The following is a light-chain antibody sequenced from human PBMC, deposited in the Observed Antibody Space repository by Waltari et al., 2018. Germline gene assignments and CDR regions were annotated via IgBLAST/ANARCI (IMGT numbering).Light chain of an antibody. CDR3: SSYTSARTWV. CDR1: STHVGVQNS. J-gene: IGLJ3*02. Sequence: QSALTQPASRSGSPGQPSTTSSPVHSTHVGVQNSVTSHQQHHGQAPQLMIYDVSNHPSGISNRFSGTKAGNTASLTISGLQAEDEAEYFCSSYTSARTWVFGGGTKLTVL. V-gene: IGLV2-14*03. CDR2: DVS.